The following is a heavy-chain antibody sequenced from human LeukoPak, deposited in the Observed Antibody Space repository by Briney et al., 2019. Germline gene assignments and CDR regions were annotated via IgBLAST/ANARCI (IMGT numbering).Heavy chain of an antibody. CDR3: ARDHRIVVPATAPHNWFDP. Sequence: SETLSLTCTVSGGSISSSSYYWGWIRQPPGKGLEWIGCIYYSGSTYYNPSLKSRVTISVDTSKNQFSLKLSSVTAADTAVYYCARDHRIVVPATAPHNWFDPWGQGTLVTVSS. CDR2: IYYSGST. V-gene: IGHV4-39*07. J-gene: IGHJ5*02. CDR1: GGSISSSSYY. D-gene: IGHD2-2*01.